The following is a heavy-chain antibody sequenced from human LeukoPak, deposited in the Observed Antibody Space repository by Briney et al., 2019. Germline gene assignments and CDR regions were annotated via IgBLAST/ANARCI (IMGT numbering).Heavy chain of an antibody. J-gene: IGHJ2*01. CDR1: GGSFTSYY. V-gene: IGHV4-4*09. CDR2: IHTNGPT. D-gene: IGHD1-14*01. CDR3: ARHHFSRGLLYWFFDI. Sequence: PSETLSLTCIVSGGSFTSYYYSWLRQAPGQGLEWMGYIHTNGPTNYNPSVKSRVTISVDTSKNQFSLKLSSVTAADTAVYYCARHHFSRGLLYWFFDIWGRGTLVTVAS.